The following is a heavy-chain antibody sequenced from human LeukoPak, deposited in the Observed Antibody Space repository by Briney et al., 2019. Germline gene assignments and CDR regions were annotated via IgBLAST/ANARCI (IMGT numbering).Heavy chain of an antibody. CDR2: IYHSGST. J-gene: IGHJ4*02. CDR1: GYSISSGYY. Sequence: SETLSLTCTVSGYSISSGYYWGWIRQPPGKGLEWIGSIYHSGSTNYNPSLKSRVTISVDTSKNQFSLKLSSVTAADTAVYYCARAIPGYCSSTSCHGKYYFDYWGQGTLVTVSS. CDR3: ARAIPGYCSSTSCHGKYYFDY. D-gene: IGHD2-2*01. V-gene: IGHV4-38-2*02.